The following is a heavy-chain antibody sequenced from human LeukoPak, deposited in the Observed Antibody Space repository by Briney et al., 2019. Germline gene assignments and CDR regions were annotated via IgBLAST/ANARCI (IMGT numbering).Heavy chain of an antibody. J-gene: IGHJ5*02. Sequence: GGSLRLSCAASGXTFSEYYMSWIRQAPGKGLEWVSCISSGSSYTNYTDSVKGRFTMSRDNAKRSLYLQMNSLTAEDTAVYYCARSGGTYGWFDPWGQGTLVTVSS. CDR2: ISSGSSYT. D-gene: IGHD1-26*01. V-gene: IGHV3-11*03. CDR3: ARSGGTYGWFDP. CDR1: GXTFSEYY.